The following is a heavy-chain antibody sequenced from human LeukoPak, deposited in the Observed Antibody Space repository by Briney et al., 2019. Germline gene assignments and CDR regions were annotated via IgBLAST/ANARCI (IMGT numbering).Heavy chain of an antibody. D-gene: IGHD5-24*01. CDR3: ARDESVSVEMATSPLYPLGDY. CDR2: INPNSGGT. J-gene: IGHJ4*02. Sequence: ASVKVSCKASGYTFTGYYMHWVRQAPGRGLEWMGWINPNSGGTNYAQKFQGRVTMTRDMSTSTVYMELSSLRSEDTAVYYCARDESVSVEMATSPLYPLGDYWGQGTLVTVSS. V-gene: IGHV1-2*02. CDR1: GYTFTGYY.